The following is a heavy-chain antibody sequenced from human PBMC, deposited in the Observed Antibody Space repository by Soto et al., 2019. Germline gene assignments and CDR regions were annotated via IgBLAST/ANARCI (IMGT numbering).Heavy chain of an antibody. CDR2: ISAYNGNT. CDR3: ARALXYYDFWSGYKYYYGMDV. V-gene: IGHV1-18*04. D-gene: IGHD3-3*01. J-gene: IGHJ6*02. Sequence: SVKVSCKASGYTFTSYGISWVRQAPGQGLEWMGWISAYNGNTNYAQKLQGRVTMTTDTSTSTAYMELRSLRSDDTAVYYCARALXYYDFWSGYKYYYGMDVWGQGTTVTVSS. CDR1: GYTFTSYG.